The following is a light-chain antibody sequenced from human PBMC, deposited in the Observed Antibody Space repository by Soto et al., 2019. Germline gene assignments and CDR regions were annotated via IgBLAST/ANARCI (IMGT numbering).Light chain of an antibody. Sequence: EIVVTQSPVTLSVSPGERATFSCRASQSVSDHLAWYQQKPGQAPRLLIYGASTRATGIPARFSGSGSGTDFTLTISDLQSEDFGIYYCQQYNSWPPWTFGQGTKVDIK. CDR1: QSVSDH. CDR3: QQYNSWPPWT. CDR2: GAS. V-gene: IGKV3-15*01. J-gene: IGKJ1*01.